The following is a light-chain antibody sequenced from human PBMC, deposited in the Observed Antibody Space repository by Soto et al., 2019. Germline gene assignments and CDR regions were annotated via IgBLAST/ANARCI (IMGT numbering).Light chain of an antibody. CDR1: QGISNN. J-gene: IGKJ4*01. V-gene: IGKV1-8*01. CDR3: QQWHSYPIT. Sequence: AIRITQSPSSFSASTGHRVTITCRARQGISNNLAWYQQKPGKAPNLLIYGASTLQSGVPSRFNGSGSGTDFTLTIRCLQSEDFSTYYCQQWHSYPITCGGGTKVEIK. CDR2: GAS.